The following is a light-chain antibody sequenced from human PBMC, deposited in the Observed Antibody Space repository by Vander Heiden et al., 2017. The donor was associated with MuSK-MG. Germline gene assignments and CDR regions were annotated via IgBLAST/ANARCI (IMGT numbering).Light chain of an antibody. Sequence: QSALTQPRSVSGSPGQSVTISCTGTSSDVGGYNYVSWYQQHPGKAQKLRWEEGRKRPSGVPERFSVAKSGNTASLKTYGRQAEDYSEYDDGSYPGSYTLVYVCGTWTK. CDR1: SSDVGGYNY. CDR3: GSYPGSYTLVYV. CDR2: EGR. J-gene: IGLJ1*01. V-gene: IGLV2-11*01.